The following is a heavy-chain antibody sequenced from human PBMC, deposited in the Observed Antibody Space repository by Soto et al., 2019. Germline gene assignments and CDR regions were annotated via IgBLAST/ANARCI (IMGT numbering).Heavy chain of an antibody. Sequence: ASVKVSCKATGYTFIDKYMYIHWLRQAPGQGPEWMGWINPNKGATKFAPKFQGRVTMTRDTSISTAYMQLSSLTSDDTAVYYCAKFRLQLEGGYDWFDPWGQGTLVTVSS. CDR1: GYTFIDKY. CDR3: AKFRLQLEGGYDWFDP. J-gene: IGHJ5*02. D-gene: IGHD6-13*01. CDR2: INPNKGAT. V-gene: IGHV1-2*02.